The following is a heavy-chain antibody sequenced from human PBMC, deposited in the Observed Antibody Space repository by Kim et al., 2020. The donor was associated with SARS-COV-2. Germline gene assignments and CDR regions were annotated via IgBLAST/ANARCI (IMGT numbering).Heavy chain of an antibody. CDR2: ISGSGGST. J-gene: IGHJ6*02. D-gene: IGHD1-26*01. Sequence: GGSLRLSCAASGFTFSSYAMSWVRQAPGKGLEWVSAISGSGGSTYYADSVKGRFTISRDNSKNTLYLQMNSLRAEDTAVYYCAKGRSVGAPYYYGMDVWGQGTTVTVSS. CDR1: GFTFSSYA. V-gene: IGHV3-23*01. CDR3: AKGRSVGAPYYYGMDV.